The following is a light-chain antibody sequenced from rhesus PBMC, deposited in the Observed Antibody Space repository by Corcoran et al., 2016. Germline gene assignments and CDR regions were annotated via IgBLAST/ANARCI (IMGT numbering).Light chain of an antibody. CDR1: SGAIGAFNS. V-gene: IGLV2S7*01. CDR2: DGI. CDR3: CSYTTSSTFV. J-gene: IGLJ6*01. Sequence: QSAPTQPPSVSGSPGQSVTISCPGTSGAIGAFNSVSWYQQHPGKAPKVMIYDGINRPSGVSDRFSGSKSANTASLTISGLQAEDEADYYCCSYTTSSTFVFGGGTKLTVL.